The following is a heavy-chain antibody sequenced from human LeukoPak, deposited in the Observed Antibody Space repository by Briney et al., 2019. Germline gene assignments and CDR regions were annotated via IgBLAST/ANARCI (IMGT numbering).Heavy chain of an antibody. Sequence: GGSLRLSCAASGFTFSSYSMNWVRQAPGKGLEWVSSISSSSSYIYYADSVKGRFTNSRDNAKNSLYLQMNSLRAEDTAVYYCARDMGAVAAKPTDYWGQGTLVTVSS. V-gene: IGHV3-21*01. CDR2: ISSSSSYI. CDR3: ARDMGAVAAKPTDY. D-gene: IGHD6-19*01. J-gene: IGHJ4*02. CDR1: GFTFSSYS.